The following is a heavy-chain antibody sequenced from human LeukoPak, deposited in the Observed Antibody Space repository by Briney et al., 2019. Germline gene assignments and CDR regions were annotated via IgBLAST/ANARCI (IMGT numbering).Heavy chain of an antibody. CDR1: GASVSSSNS. D-gene: IGHD2-21*02. CDR2: THHSGSA. J-gene: IGHJ3*02. Sequence: SETLSLTCAVSGASVSSSNSWSWVRQPPGKGLEWIAETHHSGSANYKPSLKSRVTISVDKSKNQISLKLSSVTAADTAVYYCARSDGWAFHIWGQGTMVTVSS. V-gene: IGHV4-4*02. CDR3: ARSDGWAFHI.